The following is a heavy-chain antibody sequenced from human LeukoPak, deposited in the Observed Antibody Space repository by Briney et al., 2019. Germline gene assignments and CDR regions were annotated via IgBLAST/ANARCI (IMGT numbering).Heavy chain of an antibody. Sequence: SQTPSLTCAISGDSVSSNRAAWNWFSQSPWRGLEWLGRTYYRSKWYNDHVLSVKSRITILPDTSTNQFSLQLTSVTPEDTAVYYCTREYTYGRIDYWGQGTLVTVSS. CDR3: TREYTYGRIDY. CDR1: GDSVSSNRAA. CDR2: TYYRSKWYN. D-gene: IGHD5-18*01. J-gene: IGHJ4*02. V-gene: IGHV6-1*01.